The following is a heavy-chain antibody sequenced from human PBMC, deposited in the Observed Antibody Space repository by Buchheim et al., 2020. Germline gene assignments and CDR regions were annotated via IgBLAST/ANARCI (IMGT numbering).Heavy chain of an antibody. CDR3: ARARVVNNLQPFYYYYGMDV. D-gene: IGHD3-3*01. J-gene: IGHJ6*02. CDR2: IIPIFGTA. V-gene: IGHV1-69*01. Sequence: QVQLVQSGAEVKKPGSSVKVSCKASGGTFSSYAISWVRQAPGQWLEWMGGIIPIFGTANYAQKFQGRVTITADESTSTAYMELSGLRSEDTAVYYCARARVVNNLQPFYYYYGMDVWGQGTT. CDR1: GGTFSSYA.